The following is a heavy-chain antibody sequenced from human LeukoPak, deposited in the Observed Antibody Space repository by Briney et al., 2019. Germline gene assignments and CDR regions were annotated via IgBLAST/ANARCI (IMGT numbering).Heavy chain of an antibody. D-gene: IGHD2-2*01. CDR3: ARDRSPADDAFDI. CDR1: GFTFSSYS. J-gene: IGHJ3*02. Sequence: PGGSLRLSCAASGFTFSSYSMNWVRQAPGKGLEWVSSISSSSSYIYYADSVKGRFTISRDNAKNSLYLQVNSLRAEDTAVYYCARDRSPADDAFDIWGQGTMATVSS. V-gene: IGHV3-21*01. CDR2: ISSSSSYI.